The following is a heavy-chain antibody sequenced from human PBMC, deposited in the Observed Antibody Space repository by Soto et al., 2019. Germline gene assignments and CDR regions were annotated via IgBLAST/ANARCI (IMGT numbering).Heavy chain of an antibody. V-gene: IGHV1-69*13. CDR2: IVPIFGTA. Sequence: ASVKVSCKASGGAFSSYAISWVRQAPGKGLEWMGGIVPIFGTANYAQKFQGRVTMTEDASTGTAYMELSSLRSEDTAVYYCATSLGSSSPDYWGQGTLVTVSS. CDR1: GGAFSSYA. J-gene: IGHJ4*02. D-gene: IGHD6-13*01. CDR3: ATSLGSSSPDY.